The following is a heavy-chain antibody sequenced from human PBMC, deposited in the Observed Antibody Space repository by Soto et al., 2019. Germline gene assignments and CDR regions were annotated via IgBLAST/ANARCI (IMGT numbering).Heavy chain of an antibody. J-gene: IGHJ4*02. CDR2: IVVGSGNT. V-gene: IGHV1-58*02. CDR3: AARPYTAMDDFDY. CDR1: GFTFTSSA. Sequence: ASVKVSCKASGFTFTSSAMQCVRQARGQRLEWIGWIVVGSGNTNYAQKFQERVTITRDMSTSTADMELSSLRSEDTAVYYCAARPYTAMDDFDYWGQGTLVTVS. D-gene: IGHD5-18*01.